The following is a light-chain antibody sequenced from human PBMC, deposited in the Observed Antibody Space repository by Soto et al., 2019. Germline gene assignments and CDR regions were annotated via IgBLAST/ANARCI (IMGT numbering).Light chain of an antibody. CDR2: EVS. CDR3: GSFTTTSTRL. J-gene: IGLJ1*01. Sequence: QSALTQPASVSGSPGQSITVSCTGTSSDIGFYNYVSWYQQHPGKAPKLIIYEVSNRPSGVSIRFSGSKSGNTASLTFSGLQAEDEADYYSGSFTTTSTRLFGTGTKLTV. V-gene: IGLV2-14*01. CDR1: SSDIGFYNY.